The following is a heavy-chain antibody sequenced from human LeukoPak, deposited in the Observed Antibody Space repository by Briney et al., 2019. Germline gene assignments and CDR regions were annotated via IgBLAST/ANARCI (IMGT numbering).Heavy chain of an antibody. CDR1: GFTFSSYE. Sequence: GGSLRLSCAASGFTFSSYEMDWVRQAPGKGLEWVSYISINGKTIHYADSVKGRFTISRDNAKNSVYLQMNSLRVEDTAIYYCASLWELIGSWGQGTLVTVSS. CDR3: ASLWELIGS. D-gene: IGHD1-26*01. J-gene: IGHJ4*02. V-gene: IGHV3-48*03. CDR2: ISINGKTI.